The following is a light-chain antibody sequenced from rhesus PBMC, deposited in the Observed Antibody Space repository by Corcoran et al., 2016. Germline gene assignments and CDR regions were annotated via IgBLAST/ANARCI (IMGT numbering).Light chain of an antibody. CDR2: KAP. Sequence: DIQMTQSPSSLSASVGDTVTITCRASQSISSWLDWYQQKPGKAPKPLSYKAPKLQSGVPPRFSGSGSGTDFTLTISSLQPEDFATYNGLQYSSSTWTFGQGTKVEIK. V-gene: IGKV1-22*01. J-gene: IGKJ1*01. CDR1: QSISSW. CDR3: LQYSSSTWT.